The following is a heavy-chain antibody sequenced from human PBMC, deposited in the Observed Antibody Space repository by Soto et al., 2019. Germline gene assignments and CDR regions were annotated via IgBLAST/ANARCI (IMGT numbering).Heavy chain of an antibody. CDR2: LLPIFGTA. CDR3: ASSPAAIHYYCCLDA. CDR1: GGTFSSYS. V-gene: IGHV1-69*13. D-gene: IGHD2-2*02. Sequence: SVKVSCKASGGTFSSYSISWVRPAPGQGLEWMGGLLPIFGTANYAQKFQVRVTITADESTSTAYMELSSMRSEDTAVYYCASSPAAIHYYCCLDAWGQGTMVTVSS. J-gene: IGHJ6*02.